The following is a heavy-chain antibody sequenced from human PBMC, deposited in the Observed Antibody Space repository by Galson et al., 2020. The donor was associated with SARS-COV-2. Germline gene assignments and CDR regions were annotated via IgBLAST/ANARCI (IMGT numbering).Heavy chain of an antibody. CDR1: GYTFNKYG. CDR2: IGAYNGNT. Sequence: ASVKVSCKASGYTFNKYGITWVRQAPGQGLEWMGWIGAYNGNTHYAQKFQDRVTLTTDTATKTAYMELRSLTSADTAIYYCSREMVKLKPRGNDDTEICYFCGMDVWGQGTTVTVSS. V-gene: IGHV1-18*01. CDR3: SREMVKLKPRGNDDTEICYFCGMDV. D-gene: IGHD2-8*01. J-gene: IGHJ6*02.